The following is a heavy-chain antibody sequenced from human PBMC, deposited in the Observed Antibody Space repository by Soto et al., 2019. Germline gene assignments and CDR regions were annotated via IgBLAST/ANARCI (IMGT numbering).Heavy chain of an antibody. V-gene: IGHV4-39*02. CDR1: GGSISSRTYY. Sequence: PSETLSLTCTVSGGSISSRTYYWGWTRQLPGKGLEWIGSYSYTGSTYYSPTLKSRVTISVDTSKNHFSLTLSSVTPEDTAVYYCAGGGGRYCSGGSCYPTLTYGFDPWGQGTLVTVSS. D-gene: IGHD2-15*01. J-gene: IGHJ5*02. CDR2: YSYTGST. CDR3: AGGGGRYCSGGSCYPTLTYGFDP.